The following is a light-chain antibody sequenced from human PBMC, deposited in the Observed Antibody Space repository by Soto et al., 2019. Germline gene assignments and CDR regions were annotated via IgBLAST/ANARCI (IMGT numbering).Light chain of an antibody. Sequence: EKVMTQSPATLSVSPGERATLSCRASQSVKSRLAWYQQKPGQAPRLLIYDAFTRATGIPARFSGSASGTEFTLTISNLQSEDFAVYYCQQYDEWPLTPGGGTKVDIK. CDR3: QQYDEWPLT. CDR1: QSVKSR. J-gene: IGKJ4*01. CDR2: DAF. V-gene: IGKV3-15*01.